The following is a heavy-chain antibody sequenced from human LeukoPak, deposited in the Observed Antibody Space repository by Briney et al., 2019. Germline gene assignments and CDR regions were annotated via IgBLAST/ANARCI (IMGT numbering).Heavy chain of an antibody. J-gene: IGHJ5*02. D-gene: IGHD6-19*01. Sequence: PSETLSLTCAVYGGSFSGYYWSWIRQPPGKGLEWIGEINHSGSTNYNPSLKSRVTISVDTSKNQFSLKLSSVTAADTAVYYCARSGGSGWYEFYPWGQGTLVTVSS. CDR2: INHSGST. V-gene: IGHV4-34*01. CDR1: GGSFSGYY. CDR3: ARSGGSGWYEFYP.